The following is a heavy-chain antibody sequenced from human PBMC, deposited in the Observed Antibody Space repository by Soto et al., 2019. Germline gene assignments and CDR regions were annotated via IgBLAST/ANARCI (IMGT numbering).Heavy chain of an antibody. CDR1: GCSISSGGYY. D-gene: IGHD3-22*01. CDR2: IYYSGST. Sequence: SETLSLTCTFSGCSISSGGYYWSWIRQHPGKGLEWIGYIYYSGSTYYNPSLKSRVTISVDTSKNQFSLKLSSVTAADTAVYYCARHNYDSSGTAADVWGQGTTVTVSS. CDR3: ARHNYDSSGTAADV. J-gene: IGHJ6*02. V-gene: IGHV4-31*03.